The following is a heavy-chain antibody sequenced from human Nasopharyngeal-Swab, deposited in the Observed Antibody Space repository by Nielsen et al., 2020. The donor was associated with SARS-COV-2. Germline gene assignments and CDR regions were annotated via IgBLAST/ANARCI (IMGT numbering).Heavy chain of an antibody. CDR2: IWYDGSNK. D-gene: IGHD1-26*01. CDR3: VKDLPGSYSFEI. Sequence: WIRQPPGKGLEWVAIIWYDGSNKYYADSVEGRFTISRDIPKNTLYLQMSSLRTEDTALYYCVKDLPGSYSFEIWGQGTMVTVSS. V-gene: IGHV3-33*03. J-gene: IGHJ3*02.